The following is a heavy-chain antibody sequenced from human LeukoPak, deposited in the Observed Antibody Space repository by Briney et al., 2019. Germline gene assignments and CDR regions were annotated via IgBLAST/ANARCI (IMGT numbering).Heavy chain of an antibody. D-gene: IGHD3-22*01. V-gene: IGHV1-69*04. J-gene: IGHJ4*02. CDR1: GGTFSSYA. Sequence: ASAKVSCKASGGTFSSYAISWVRQAPGQGLEWMGRIIPILGIANYAQKFQGRVTITADKSTSTAYMELSSLRSEDTAVYYCATTYYYDSSGYYPSFDYWGQGTLVTVSS. CDR3: ATTYYYDSSGYYPSFDY. CDR2: IIPILGIA.